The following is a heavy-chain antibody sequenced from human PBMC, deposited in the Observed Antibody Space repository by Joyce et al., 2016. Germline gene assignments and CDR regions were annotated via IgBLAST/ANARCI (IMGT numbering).Heavy chain of an antibody. CDR2: VHHTGGS. CDR1: GASINSYY. J-gene: IGHJ3*02. V-gene: IGHV4-59*01. CDR3: ARWSESLRGFDI. Sequence: QVQLQESGPGLVKPSETLSLTCIVSGASINSYYWNWIRQSPGRGLEWIGYVHHTGGSKYDPSLMSRVTMSVDTSKSQVSLKLTAVTAADTAIYYCARWSESLRGFDIWGQGTEVTVSS.